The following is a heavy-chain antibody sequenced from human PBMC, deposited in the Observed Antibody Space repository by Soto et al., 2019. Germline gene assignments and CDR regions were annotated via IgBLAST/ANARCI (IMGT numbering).Heavy chain of an antibody. Sequence: GGSLRLSCAASGFTFSSYGMHWVRQAPGKGLEWVAVISYDGSNKYYADSVKGRFTISRDNSKDTLYLQMNSLRAEDTAVCYCAKDGAAAVLYYYYGMDVWGQGTTVTVSS. J-gene: IGHJ6*02. CDR3: AKDGAAAVLYYYYGMDV. CDR1: GFTFSSYG. V-gene: IGHV3-30*18. D-gene: IGHD6-13*01. CDR2: ISYDGSNK.